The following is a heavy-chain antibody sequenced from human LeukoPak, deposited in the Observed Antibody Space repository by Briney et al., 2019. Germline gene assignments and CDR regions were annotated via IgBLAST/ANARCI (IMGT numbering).Heavy chain of an antibody. V-gene: IGHV1-18*01. J-gene: IGHJ4*02. D-gene: IGHD5-18*01. CDR3: VRGGSSSGYDY. CDR2: ISTYNGNT. CDR1: GYTFTSYD. Sequence: ASVKVSCKASGYTFTSYDISWVRQAPGQGLEWVGWISTYNGNTNYAQKFQGRVTVTTDTSTSTAYMELRSLTSDDTAVYYCVRGGSSSGYDYWGQGTLVTVSS.